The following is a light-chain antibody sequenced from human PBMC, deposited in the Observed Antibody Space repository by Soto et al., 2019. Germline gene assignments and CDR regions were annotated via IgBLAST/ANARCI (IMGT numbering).Light chain of an antibody. CDR3: QHYGSSST. J-gene: IGKJ5*01. V-gene: IGKV3-20*01. CDR2: GAS. CDR1: QTISSSS. Sequence: VLTQSPGTLSLSPGERATLSCRASQTISSSSLAWYQQKGGQAPRLLICGASSRATGIPDRFSGSGSGKDFTITISRLEPDDFAVYYCQHYGSSSTFGQGTRLEIK.